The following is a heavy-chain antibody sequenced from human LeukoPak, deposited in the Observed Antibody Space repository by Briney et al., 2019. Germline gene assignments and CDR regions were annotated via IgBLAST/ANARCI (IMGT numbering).Heavy chain of an antibody. Sequence: GASVKVSCKASGYTFTSYYMHWVRQAPGQGLEWMGIINPSGGSTSYAQKFQGRVTMTRDTSTSTVYMELSSLRSEDTAVYYCARGDYVWGSYRPGWFDPWGQGTLVTVSS. CDR2: INPSGGST. J-gene: IGHJ5*02. CDR1: GYTFTSYY. V-gene: IGHV1-46*01. D-gene: IGHD3-16*02. CDR3: ARGDYVWGSYRPGWFDP.